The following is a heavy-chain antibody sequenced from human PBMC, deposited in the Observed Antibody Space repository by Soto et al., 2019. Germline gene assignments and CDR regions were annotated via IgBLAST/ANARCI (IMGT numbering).Heavy chain of an antibody. CDR3: ARSGTRYCSSTSCPPDGMDV. CDR2: IYTSGST. D-gene: IGHD2-2*01. CDR1: GGSISSYY. J-gene: IGHJ6*02. V-gene: IGHV4-4*07. Sequence: KPSETLSLTCTVSGGSISSYYWSWIRQPAGKGLEWIGRIYTSGSTNYNPSLKSRVTMSVDTSKNQFSLKLSSVTAADTAVYYCARSGTRYCSSTSCPPDGMDVWGQGTTVTVSS.